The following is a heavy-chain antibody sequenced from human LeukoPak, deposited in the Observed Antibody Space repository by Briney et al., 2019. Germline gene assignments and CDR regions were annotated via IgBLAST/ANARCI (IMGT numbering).Heavy chain of an antibody. J-gene: IGHJ4*02. CDR2: IIPIFGTA. Sequence: ASVKVSCKASGGTFSSYAISWVRQAPGQGLEWMGGIIPIFGTANYAQKFQGRVTITADESTSTAYMELRSLRSDDTAVYYCARGIAAAAILDYWGQGTLVTVSS. V-gene: IGHV1-69*01. D-gene: IGHD6-13*01. CDR1: GGTFSSYA. CDR3: ARGIAAAAILDY.